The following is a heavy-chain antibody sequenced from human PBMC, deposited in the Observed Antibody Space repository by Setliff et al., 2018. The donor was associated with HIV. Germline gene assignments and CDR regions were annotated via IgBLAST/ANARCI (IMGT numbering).Heavy chain of an antibody. J-gene: IGHJ6*02. V-gene: IGHV4-31*03. Sequence: PSETLSLTCTASGGSISSGGYYWSWIRQHPGKGLEWIGYIYYSGSTYYNPSLKSRVTISVDTSKNQFSLKLSSVTAADTAVYYCARNKYNWNYYYYYGMDVWGQGTTVTVSS. CDR3: ARNKYNWNYYYYYGMDV. CDR1: GGSISSGGYY. CDR2: IYYSGST. D-gene: IGHD1-7*01.